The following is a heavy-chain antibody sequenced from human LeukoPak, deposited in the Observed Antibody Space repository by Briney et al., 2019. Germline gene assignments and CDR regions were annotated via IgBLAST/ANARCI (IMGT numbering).Heavy chain of an antibody. CDR3: AGDLSWESY. D-gene: IGHD1-26*01. CDR2: IKTYGSQI. V-gene: IGHV3-7*01. J-gene: IGHJ4*02. CDR1: GFIFSRFW. Sequence: GGSLTLSCVASGFIFSRFWLTWVRQAAGKGREWVGNIKTYGSQIYYVDSVKGRFTIPRDNAKKSLYLQINNLRAEETAVYYCAGDLSWESYWGQGTLVSVSS.